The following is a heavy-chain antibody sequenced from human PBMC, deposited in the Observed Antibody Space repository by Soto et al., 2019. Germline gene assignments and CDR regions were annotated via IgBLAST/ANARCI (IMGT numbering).Heavy chain of an antibody. CDR1: GYTFTSYA. Sequence: ASVKVSCKASGYTFTSYAMHWVRQAPGQRLEWMGWINAGNGNTKYSQKFQGRITITRDTSASTAYMELSSLRSEDTAVYYCARDQHHFGNPYYFDYWGQGTLVTVSS. J-gene: IGHJ4*02. V-gene: IGHV1-3*01. CDR2: INAGNGNT. D-gene: IGHD3-3*01. CDR3: ARDQHHFGNPYYFDY.